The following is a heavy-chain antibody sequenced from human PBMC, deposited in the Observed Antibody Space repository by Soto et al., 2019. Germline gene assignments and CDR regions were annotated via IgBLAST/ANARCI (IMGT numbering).Heavy chain of an antibody. Sequence: VQLLESGGGLVQPGGSLRLSCAASGFTFSSYAMSWVRQAPGKGLAWVSTISGSGANTYYAESVKGRFAISRDNSKNTLYLQMNRLRPDDTAVYYCAKAQRGYTYGNSGYFFGSWGQGTPVTVSS. D-gene: IGHD5-18*01. J-gene: IGHJ4*02. CDR2: ISGSGANT. CDR1: GFTFSSYA. CDR3: AKAQRGYTYGNSGYFFGS. V-gene: IGHV3-23*01.